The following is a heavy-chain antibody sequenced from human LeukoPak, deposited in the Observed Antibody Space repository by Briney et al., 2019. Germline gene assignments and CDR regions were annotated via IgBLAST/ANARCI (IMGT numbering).Heavy chain of an antibody. CDR1: GGTFSSYA. D-gene: IGHD6-19*01. CDR3: ARGAAYSSGWYNWFDP. CDR2: IIPIFGTA. J-gene: IGHJ5*02. Sequence: GASVKVSCKASGGTFSSYAISWVRQAPGQGLEWMGGIIPIFGTANYAQKFQGRVTITRDTSASTAYMELSSLRSEDTAVYYCARGAAYSSGWYNWFDPWGQGTLVTVSS. V-gene: IGHV1-69*05.